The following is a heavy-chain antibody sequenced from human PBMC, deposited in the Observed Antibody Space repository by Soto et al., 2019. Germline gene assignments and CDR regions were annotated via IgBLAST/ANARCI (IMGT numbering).Heavy chain of an antibody. V-gene: IGHV4-34*01. D-gene: IGHD3-16*02. CDR3: ARVRARLLSHAFDF. Sequence: QVQLQQWGAGLLKPSETLSLTCAVYGGSFTDYYWPWIRQPPGKGLEWIGEINHSGSTNYNPSPKNPVTISLDTSKNQLSLKVNSVTAADTAVDFCARVRARLLSHAFDFWGQGTLVTVSS. J-gene: IGHJ3*01. CDR2: INHSGST. CDR1: GGSFTDYY.